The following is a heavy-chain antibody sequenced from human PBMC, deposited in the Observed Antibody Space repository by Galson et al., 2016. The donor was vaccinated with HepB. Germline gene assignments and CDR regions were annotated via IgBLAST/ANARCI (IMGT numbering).Heavy chain of an antibody. CDR2: IHYSGKT. CDR3: ANLQVGSITKGFEI. D-gene: IGHD3-3*01. Sequence: ETLSLTCNVSGGSITNRSYFWAWIRQPPGKGLEWIATIHYSGKTYYSPSLQSRVTISVDTSKNQFSLILTSVSAADTAVYYCANLQVGSITKGFEIWGQGTMVTVSS. J-gene: IGHJ3*02. V-gene: IGHV4-39*01. CDR1: GGSITNRSYF.